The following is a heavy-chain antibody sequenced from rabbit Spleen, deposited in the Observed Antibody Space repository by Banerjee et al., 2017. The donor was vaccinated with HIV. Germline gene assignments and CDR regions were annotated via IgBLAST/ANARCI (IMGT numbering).Heavy chain of an antibody. V-gene: IGHV1S40*01. J-gene: IGHJ4*01. CDR3: TRVSETSGWGEDL. D-gene: IGHD4-1*01. CDR2: IIPGNSGST. Sequence: QSLEESGGDLVKPGASLTLTCTASGFSFSTSDWIYWVRQAPGKGLELIACIIPGNSGSTWYASWAKGRFTISKTSSTTVTLQMTSLTVADTATYFCTRVSETSGWGEDLWGPGTLVTVS. CDR1: GFSFSTSDW.